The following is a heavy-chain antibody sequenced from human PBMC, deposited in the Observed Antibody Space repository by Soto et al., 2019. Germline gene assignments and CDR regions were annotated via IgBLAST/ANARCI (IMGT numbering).Heavy chain of an antibody. CDR2: IIPVFGSA. V-gene: IGHV1-69*01. J-gene: IGHJ6*02. D-gene: IGHD3-9*01. CDR3: ARIRYFDRTTHYYGMDV. CDR1: GGTFSNFA. Sequence: QVQLVQSGAEVKKPGSPVKLSCEASGGTFSNFAVSWARQAPGQGLEWMGGIIPVFGSANYAQKFQGRVRITAAESTNTAYLELPSLRSEDTAVYYCARIRYFDRTTHYYGMDVWGQGTTVSVS.